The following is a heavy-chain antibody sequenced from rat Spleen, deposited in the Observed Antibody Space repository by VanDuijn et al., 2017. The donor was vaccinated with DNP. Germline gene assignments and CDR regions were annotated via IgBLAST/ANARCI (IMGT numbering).Heavy chain of an antibody. CDR2: ISSGGST. D-gene: IGHD4-3*01. V-gene: IGHV2S12*01. CDR3: ARDLIIRDTTSAMDV. CDR1: GFSLTNYH. Sequence: QVQLKESGPGLVQPSQTLSLTCTVSGFSLTNYHVDWVRQPPGKGLEWIAAISSGGSTYYNSALKSRLSISRDTSKSQVFLKLNSLQTEDTATYYCARDLIIRDTTSAMDVWGQGTSVTVSS. J-gene: IGHJ4*01.